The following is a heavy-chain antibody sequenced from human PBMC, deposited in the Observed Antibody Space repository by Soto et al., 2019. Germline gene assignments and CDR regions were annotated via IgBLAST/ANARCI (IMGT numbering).Heavy chain of an antibody. CDR2: IYYSGST. J-gene: IGHJ6*02. CDR3: ARENWSHSSYYYYGMDV. CDR1: GGSISSGGYY. D-gene: IGHD1-1*01. V-gene: IGHV4-31*03. Sequence: QVQLQESGPGLVKPSQTLSLTCTVSGGSISSGGYYWSWIRQHPGKGLEWIGYIYYSGSTYYNPSLKSRVTISVDTSKNQFSLKLSSVTAADTAVYYCARENWSHSSYYYYGMDVWGQGTTVTVSS.